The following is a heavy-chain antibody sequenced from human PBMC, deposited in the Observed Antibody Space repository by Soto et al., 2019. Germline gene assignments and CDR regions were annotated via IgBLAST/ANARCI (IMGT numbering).Heavy chain of an antibody. CDR2: INHSGST. CDR1: GGSFSGYY. D-gene: IGHD6-19*01. CDR3: ARRRASGYSSGWRFDY. V-gene: IGHV4-34*01. J-gene: IGHJ4*02. Sequence: QVQLQQWGAGLLKPSETLSLTCAVYGGSFSGYYWSWIRQPPGKGLEWIGEINHSGSTNYNPSLKSRVTISVDTSKTQFSLKLSSVTAADTAVYYCARRRASGYSSGWRFDYWGQGTLVTVSS.